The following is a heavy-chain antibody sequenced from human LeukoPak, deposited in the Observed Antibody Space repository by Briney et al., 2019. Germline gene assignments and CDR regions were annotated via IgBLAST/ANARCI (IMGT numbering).Heavy chain of an antibody. CDR2: IYSGGST. D-gene: IGHD2/OR15-2a*01. V-gene: IGHV3-53*01. CDR1: GFTVSSNY. J-gene: IGHJ4*02. Sequence: PGGSLRLSYAASGFTVSSNYMSWVRQAPGKGLEWVSVIYSGGSTYYADSVKGRFTISRDNSKNTLYLQMNSLRAEDTAVYYCARSFDGQPDYWGQGTLVTVSS. CDR3: ARSFDGQPDY.